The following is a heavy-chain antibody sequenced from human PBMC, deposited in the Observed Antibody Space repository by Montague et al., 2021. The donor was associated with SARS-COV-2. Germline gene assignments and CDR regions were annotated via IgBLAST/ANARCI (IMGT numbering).Heavy chain of an antibody. J-gene: IGHJ6*02. CDR2: ISSSGSTI. D-gene: IGHD2-15*01. Sequence: SLRLSCAASGFTFSSYEMNWVRQAPGKGLEWVSYISSSGSTIYYADSVKGRFTISRGNAKNSLYPQMNSLRAEDTAVYYCAATSGDIVVVVAAYYGMDVWGQGTTVTVSS. CDR1: GFTFSSYE. CDR3: AATSGDIVVVVAAYYGMDV. V-gene: IGHV3-48*03.